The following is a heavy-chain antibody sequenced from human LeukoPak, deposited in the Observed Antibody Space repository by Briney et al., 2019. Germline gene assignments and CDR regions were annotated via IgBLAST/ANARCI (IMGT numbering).Heavy chain of an antibody. D-gene: IGHD3-22*01. Sequence: GESLKISCKGSGYSFTSYWIGWVRQMPGKGLEWMGIIYPGDSDTRYSPSFQGQVTIPADKSISTAYLQWSSLKASDTAMYYCARTGEYYYDSSGYYLMDYWGQGTLVTVSS. CDR3: ARTGEYYYDSSGYYLMDY. CDR1: GYSFTSYW. CDR2: IYPGDSDT. V-gene: IGHV5-51*01. J-gene: IGHJ4*02.